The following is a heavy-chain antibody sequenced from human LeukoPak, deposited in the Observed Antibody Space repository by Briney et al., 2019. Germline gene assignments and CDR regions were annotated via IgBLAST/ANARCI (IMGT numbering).Heavy chain of an antibody. Sequence: GGSLRLSCAASGFSFSGYWMHWVRQAPGKGLVWVSRINSDGSTTTYADSVKGRFTISRDNAKNTVYLQMNSLRAEDTAVYYCARGSRSAWYGTDYWGQGTLVTVSS. CDR2: INSDGSTT. J-gene: IGHJ4*02. V-gene: IGHV3-74*01. CDR1: GFSFSGYW. D-gene: IGHD6-19*01. CDR3: ARGSRSAWYGTDY.